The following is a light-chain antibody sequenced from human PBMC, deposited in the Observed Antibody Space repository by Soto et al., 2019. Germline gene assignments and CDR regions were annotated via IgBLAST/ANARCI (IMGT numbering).Light chain of an antibody. CDR2: GGS. Sequence: TQTPATLSLCAGARATLAGGAGGNVAGYLSWYQKKPGQTPRLLIYGGSNRATGIPARFSGSGSGTDHNLTISRLETEDSAVYYCQQRSNWSITFGQGTRLEIK. J-gene: IGKJ5*01. CDR1: GNVAGY. CDR3: QQRSNWSIT. V-gene: IGKV3-11*01.